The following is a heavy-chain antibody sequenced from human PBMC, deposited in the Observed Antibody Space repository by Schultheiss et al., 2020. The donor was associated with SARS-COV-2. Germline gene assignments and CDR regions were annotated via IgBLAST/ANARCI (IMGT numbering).Heavy chain of an antibody. CDR1: GYSFTSYW. D-gene: IGHD4-11*01. V-gene: IGHV5-51*01. Sequence: GGSLRLSCQGSGYSFTSYWIGWVRQMPGKGLEWMGIIYPGDSDTRYSPSFQGQVTISADKSISTAYLLWSSLKASDTAMYYCARHNYLADFDYWGQGTLVTVAS. J-gene: IGHJ4*02. CDR2: IYPGDSDT. CDR3: ARHNYLADFDY.